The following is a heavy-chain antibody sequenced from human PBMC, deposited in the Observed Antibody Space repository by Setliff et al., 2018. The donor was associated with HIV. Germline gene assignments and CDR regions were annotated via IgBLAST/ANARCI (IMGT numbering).Heavy chain of an antibody. D-gene: IGHD3-3*02. CDR2: ISAYSGDT. V-gene: IGHV1-18*01. CDR1: GYTFTSYG. J-gene: IGHJ6*02. CDR3: ARDAWVEFLEWTFYGMDV. Sequence: GASVKVSCKASGYTFTSYGISWVRQAPGQGREWMGWISAYSGDTNYAQKVQGRVTLTTDTSTSTAYMELRRPRSDDTAVYYCARDAWVEFLEWTFYGMDVWGQGTTVTVSS.